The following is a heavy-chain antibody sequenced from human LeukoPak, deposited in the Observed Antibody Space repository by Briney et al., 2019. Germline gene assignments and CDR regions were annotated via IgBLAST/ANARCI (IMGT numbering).Heavy chain of an antibody. V-gene: IGHV3-23*01. CDR2: ISGSGGST. J-gene: IGHJ4*02. CDR1: GFTFSSYA. Sequence: GGSLRLSCAASGFTFSSYAMSWVRQAPGKGLEWVSAISGSGGSTYYAGSVKGRFTISRDNSKNTLYLQMNSLRAEDTAVYYCAKDGLWSGYYFDYWGQGTLVTVSS. CDR3: AKDGLWSGYYFDY. D-gene: IGHD3-10*02.